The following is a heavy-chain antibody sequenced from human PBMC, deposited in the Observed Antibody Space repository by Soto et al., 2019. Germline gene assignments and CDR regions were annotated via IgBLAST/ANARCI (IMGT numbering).Heavy chain of an antibody. V-gene: IGHV1-3*01. J-gene: IGHJ4*02. CDR1: GYNFNDYA. D-gene: IGHD6-19*01. CDR3: AHSSGWFALHS. CDR2: INGGSGST. Sequence: ASVKVSCKASGYNFNDYAIHWARLAPGQRLEWMGWINGGSGSTKYSQNFQDRVTFTRDTSATTAYMELNSLILEDTAIYYCAHSSGWFALHSWGQGTPVTVSS.